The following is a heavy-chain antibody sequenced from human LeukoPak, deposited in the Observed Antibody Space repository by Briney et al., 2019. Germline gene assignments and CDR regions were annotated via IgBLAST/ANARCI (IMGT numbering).Heavy chain of an antibody. CDR2: IYSDGTI. CDR3: AREVGGGASGQ. J-gene: IGHJ4*02. D-gene: IGHD3-16*01. V-gene: IGHV3-66*01. Sequence: PGECLRLSCAASGFTVSSNYMSWVRQVPGKGLEWVSVIYSDGTISYADSVKGRFTISRDNSENTLYLQMNSLRVEDTAVYYCAREVGGGASGQWGQGTLVTVSS. CDR1: GFTVSSNY.